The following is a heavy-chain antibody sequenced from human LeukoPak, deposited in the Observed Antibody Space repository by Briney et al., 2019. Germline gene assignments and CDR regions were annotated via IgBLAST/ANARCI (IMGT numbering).Heavy chain of an antibody. CDR1: GASVSSASY. D-gene: IGHD1-26*01. Sequence: PSETLSLTCTVSGASVSSASYWTWIRQPPGKGVEWIAHIYNGVNTNYNPSLRSRVTISVDTSKNQFSLRLNSVTAADTAVYYCARSRAFNSGAFDPWGQGSLVTVSS. V-gene: IGHV4-61*01. J-gene: IGHJ5*02. CDR3: ARSRAFNSGAFDP. CDR2: IYNGVNT.